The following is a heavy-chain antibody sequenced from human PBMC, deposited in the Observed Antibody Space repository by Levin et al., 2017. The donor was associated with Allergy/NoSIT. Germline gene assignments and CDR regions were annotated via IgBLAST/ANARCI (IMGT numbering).Heavy chain of an antibody. CDR1: GFTFSSYG. Sequence: GESLKISCAASGFTFSSYGMHWVRQAPGKGLEWVAVIWGDGSNKYYGDSVKGRFTISRDNSKNTLYLQMNSLRAEDTAVYYCASGYTYGSPFDYWGQGTLGTVSS. V-gene: IGHV3-33*01. CDR2: IWGDGSNK. CDR3: ASGYTYGSPFDY. J-gene: IGHJ4*02. D-gene: IGHD5-18*01.